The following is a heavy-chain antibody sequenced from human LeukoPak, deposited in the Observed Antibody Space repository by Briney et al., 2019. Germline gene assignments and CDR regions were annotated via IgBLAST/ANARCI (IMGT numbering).Heavy chain of an antibody. CDR2: IYYSGST. CDR3: ARHSWGRNYYYYGMDV. J-gene: IGHJ6*02. Sequence: SETLSPTCTVSGGSISSYYWSWIRQPPGKGLEWIGYIYYSGSTNYNPSLKSRVTISVDTSKNQFSLKLSSVTAADTAVYYCARHSWGRNYYYYGMDVWGQGTTVTVSS. D-gene: IGHD7-27*01. V-gene: IGHV4-59*08. CDR1: GGSISSYY.